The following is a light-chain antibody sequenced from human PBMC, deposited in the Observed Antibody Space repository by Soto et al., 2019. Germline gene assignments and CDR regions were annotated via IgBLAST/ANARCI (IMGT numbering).Light chain of an antibody. Sequence: EVVMTQSPATLSVSPGERATLSCRASETVATNLAWYQQKPGQAPRLLISGASTRAAGISDRFRGSGSGTEFTLSISSLRSEDSAIYYCQQYFEWPPMTIGQGTKV. J-gene: IGKJ1*01. CDR2: GAS. CDR1: ETVATN. CDR3: QQYFEWPPMT. V-gene: IGKV3-15*01.